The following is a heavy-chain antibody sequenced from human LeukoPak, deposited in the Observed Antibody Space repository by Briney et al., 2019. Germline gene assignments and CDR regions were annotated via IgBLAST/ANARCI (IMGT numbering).Heavy chain of an antibody. Sequence: PSETLSLTCTVSGGSISRNYWNWSRQPPGKGLEWMGYIYYTGSTSYNPSLKNRVTISADTSKNQFSLRLTSVTAADTAVYYCARGLIVVANTGTFDFWGEGTMVTVSS. CDR2: IYYTGST. J-gene: IGHJ3*01. CDR1: GGSISRNY. CDR3: ARGLIVVANTGTFDF. V-gene: IGHV4-59*01. D-gene: IGHD3-22*01.